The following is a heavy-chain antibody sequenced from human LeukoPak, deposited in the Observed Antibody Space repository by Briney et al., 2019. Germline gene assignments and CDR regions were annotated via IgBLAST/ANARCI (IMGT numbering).Heavy chain of an antibody. Sequence: PSETLSLTCAVCGGSFSGYYWSWIRQPPGKGLEWIGETNHSGSTNYNPSLKSRVTISVDTSKNQFSLKLSSVTAADTAVYYCAREPRFFYFDYWGQGTLVTVSS. CDR3: AREPRFFYFDY. D-gene: IGHD3-10*01. V-gene: IGHV4-34*01. CDR1: GGSFSGYY. CDR2: TNHSGST. J-gene: IGHJ4*02.